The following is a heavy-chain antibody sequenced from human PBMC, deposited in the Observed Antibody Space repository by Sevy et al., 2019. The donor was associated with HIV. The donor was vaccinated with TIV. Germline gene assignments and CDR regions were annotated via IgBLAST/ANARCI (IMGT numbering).Heavy chain of an antibody. CDR1: GFTFSSYA. J-gene: IGHJ4*02. V-gene: IGHV3-23*01. Sequence: GGSLRLSCAASGFTFSSYAMSWVRQAPGKGLEWVSAISGSGGSTYYADSVKGRFTISRDNSKHTLYLQMNSLRAEDTAVYYCAKAMVQGVKAGWYFDYWGQGTLVTVSS. D-gene: IGHD3-10*01. CDR3: AKAMVQGVKAGWYFDY. CDR2: ISGSGGST.